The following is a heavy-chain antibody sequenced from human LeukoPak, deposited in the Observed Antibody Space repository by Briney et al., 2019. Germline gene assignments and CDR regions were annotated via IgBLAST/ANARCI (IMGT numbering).Heavy chain of an antibody. CDR1: GFTFSSYS. CDR3: AREVSGYSSSSEAYYYYMDV. D-gene: IGHD6-6*01. V-gene: IGHV3-21*01. CDR2: ISSSSSYI. J-gene: IGHJ6*03. Sequence: GGSLRLSCAASGFTFSSYSMNWVRQAPGKGLEWVSSISSSSSYIYYADSVKGRFTISRDNAKNSLYLQMNSLRAEDTAVYYCAREVSGYSSSSEAYYYYMDVWGKGTTVTVSS.